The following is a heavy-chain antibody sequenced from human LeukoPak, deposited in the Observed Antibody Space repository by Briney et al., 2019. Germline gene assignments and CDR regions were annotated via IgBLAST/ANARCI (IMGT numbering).Heavy chain of an antibody. J-gene: IGHJ4*02. CDR3: AREPHIVVVPAAIPY. D-gene: IGHD2-2*02. V-gene: IGHV4-30-4*08. Sequence: SQTLSLTCTVSGGSISSGDYYWSWIRQPPGKGLEWIGYIYYSGSTYYNPSLKSRVTISVDTSKNQFSLKLSSVTAADTAVYYCAREPHIVVVPAAIPYWGQGTLVTVSS. CDR1: GGSISSGDYY. CDR2: IYYSGST.